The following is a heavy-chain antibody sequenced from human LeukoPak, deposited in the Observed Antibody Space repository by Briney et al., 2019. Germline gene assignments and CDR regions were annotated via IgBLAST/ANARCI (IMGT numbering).Heavy chain of an antibody. D-gene: IGHD2-15*01. J-gene: IGHJ4*02. CDR3: GREVVEDQLLNLFHY. CDR1: GGSISSGDYY. Sequence: SETLSLTCTVSGGSISSGDYYWSWIRQPPGKGVEWSGYIYYSGSTYYNPSLKSRVTISVDTSKNQFSLKLSSVAAADTAVYYYGREVVEDQLLNLFHYWGQGTLVTVSS. CDR2: IYYSGST. V-gene: IGHV4-30-4*08.